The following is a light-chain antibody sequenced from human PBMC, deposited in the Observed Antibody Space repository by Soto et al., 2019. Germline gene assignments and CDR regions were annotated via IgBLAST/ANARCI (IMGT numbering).Light chain of an antibody. Sequence: EIVMTQSPATLSVSPGERATLSCRASQRVNSNYLAWYQQKPGQAPRLLIYGISKRATNIPDRFSGSGSGTEFTLTISSLHPEDFATYYCQQHGQWPITFGQGTRLEIK. CDR1: QRVNSN. V-gene: IGKV3D-15*01. J-gene: IGKJ5*01. CDR2: GIS. CDR3: QQHGQWPIT.